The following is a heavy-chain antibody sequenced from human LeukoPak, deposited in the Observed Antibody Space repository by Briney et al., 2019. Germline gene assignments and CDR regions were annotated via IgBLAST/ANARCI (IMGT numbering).Heavy chain of an antibody. V-gene: IGHV4-30-2*03. D-gene: IGHD2-15*01. CDR3: AREVYCSGGSCYSGWFDP. Sequence: PSQTLSLTCTVSGGSISSGDYYWSWIRQPPGKGLEWIGSIYYSGSTYYNPSLKSRVTISVDTSKNQFSLKLSSVTAADTAVCYCAREVYCSGGSCYSGWFDPWGQGTLVTVSS. CDR2: IYYSGST. CDR1: GGSISSGDYY. J-gene: IGHJ5*02.